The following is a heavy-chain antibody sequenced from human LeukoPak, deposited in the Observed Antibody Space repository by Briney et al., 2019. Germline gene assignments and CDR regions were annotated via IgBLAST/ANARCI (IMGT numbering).Heavy chain of an antibody. V-gene: IGHV3-74*01. CDR2: IKGDGSST. J-gene: IGHJ4*02. CDR3: VRDGVGAPPFDY. Sequence: GGSLRLSCAASGFTFSSNWMHWVRQAPGKGLVWVSRIKGDGSSTSYADSVKGRFSISRDNAKNTLFLQMNSLRAEDTAVYYCVRDGVGAPPFDYWGQGALVTVSS. CDR1: GFTFSSNW. D-gene: IGHD1-26*01.